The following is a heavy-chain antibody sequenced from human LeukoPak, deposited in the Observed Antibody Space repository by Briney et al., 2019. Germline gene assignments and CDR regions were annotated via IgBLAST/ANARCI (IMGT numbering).Heavy chain of an antibody. CDR1: GGSISSTTW. V-gene: IGHV4-4*02. D-gene: IGHD1-26*01. J-gene: IGHJ4*02. CDR2: VSLTGET. Sequence: PSETLSLTCGVSGGSISSTTWWTWVRQPPGQGLEWIGEVSLTGETNYNPSLNSRVTMSLDGSRNQLSLTLTSGTAADTAIYYCSRESGAFCPSGYWGEGTLVIVPP. CDR3: SRESGAFCPSGY.